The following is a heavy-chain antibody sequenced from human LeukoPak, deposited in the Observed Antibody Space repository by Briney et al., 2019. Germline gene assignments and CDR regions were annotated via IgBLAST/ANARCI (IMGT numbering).Heavy chain of an antibody. CDR3: AREVITTRSFDY. D-gene: IGHD3-22*01. CDR2: IKQDGSEK. Sequence: GGSLRLSCAASGFTFSSYSMNWVRQAPGKGLEWVANIKQDGSEKYYVDSVKGRFTISRDNAKNSLYLQMNSLRAEDTAVYYCAREVITTRSFDYWGQGTLVTVSS. J-gene: IGHJ4*02. CDR1: GFTFSSYS. V-gene: IGHV3-7*01.